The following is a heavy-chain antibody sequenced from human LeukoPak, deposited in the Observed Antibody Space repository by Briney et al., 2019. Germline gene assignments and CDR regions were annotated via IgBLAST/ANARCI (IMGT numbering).Heavy chain of an antibody. D-gene: IGHD3-9*01. CDR1: GFTFSSYW. Sequence: GGSLRLSCAASGFTFSSYWMSWVRPAPGKGLEWVANIKQDGSEKYYVDPVKGRFTISRDHAKNPLYLQMNSLRSEDTAVYYCARGPAYYDILAGYPPGDYWGQGTLVTVSS. CDR2: IKQDGSEK. CDR3: ARGPAYYDILAGYPPGDY. V-gene: IGHV3-7*01. J-gene: IGHJ4*02.